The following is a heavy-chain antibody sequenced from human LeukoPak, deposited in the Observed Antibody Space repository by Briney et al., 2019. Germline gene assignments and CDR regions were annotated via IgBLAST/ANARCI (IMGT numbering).Heavy chain of an antibody. V-gene: IGHV4-34*01. CDR3: ARRMGITMVRGVTNWFDP. D-gene: IGHD3-10*01. Sequence: GTLRLSCAASGFTFSSYGMSWIRQPPGKGLEWIGEINHSGSTNYNPSLKSRVTISVDTSKNQFSLKLSSVTAADTAVYYCARRMGITMVRGVTNWFDPWGQGTLVTVSS. CDR2: INHSGST. J-gene: IGHJ5*02. CDR1: GFTFSSYG.